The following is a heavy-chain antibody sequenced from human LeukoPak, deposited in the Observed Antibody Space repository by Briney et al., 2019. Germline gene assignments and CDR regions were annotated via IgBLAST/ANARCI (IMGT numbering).Heavy chain of an antibody. CDR2: ISGSGGST. D-gene: IGHD1-26*01. CDR1: GFTFSSYA. CDR3: AKDQFHSGSYLFDY. J-gene: IGHJ4*02. V-gene: IGHV3-23*01. Sequence: GGSLRLSCAASGFTFSSYAMSWVRQAPGKGLEWVSAISGSGGSTYYADSVRGRFTISRDNSKNTLYLQMNSLRAEDTAVYYCAKDQFHSGSYLFDYWGQGTLVTVSS.